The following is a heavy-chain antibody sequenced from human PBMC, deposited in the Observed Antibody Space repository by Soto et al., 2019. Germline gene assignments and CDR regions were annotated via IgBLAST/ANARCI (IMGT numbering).Heavy chain of an antibody. D-gene: IGHD3-16*02. J-gene: IGHJ4*02. CDR3: ARGRYVFVWGNYRSPFDY. CDR2: INHRGTT. Sequence: PSETLSLTCAVYGGSFSNYYWTWIRQPPGKGLEWIGDINHRGTTNYNPSLKSRVTVSVDTSKDQCSLKVKSVTAADTAVYYCARGRYVFVWGNYRSPFDYWGLGALVTVSS. CDR1: GGSFSNYY. V-gene: IGHV4-34*01.